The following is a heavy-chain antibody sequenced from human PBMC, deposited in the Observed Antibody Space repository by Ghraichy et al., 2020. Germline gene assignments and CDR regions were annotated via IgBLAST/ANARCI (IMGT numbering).Heavy chain of an antibody. CDR2: ILPIFGTI. D-gene: IGHD6-13*01. V-gene: IGHV1-69*06. CDR3: ASAPSDSSSWYRSLDY. CDR1: GGTFSTYV. Sequence: SGKVSCKASGGTFSTYVISWVRQAPGQGLEWMGGILPIFGTINYAQRFQGRVKITADKSTTTAYMELSSLKAEDTAVYYCASAPSDSSSWYRSLDYWGQGTLVTVSS. J-gene: IGHJ4*02.